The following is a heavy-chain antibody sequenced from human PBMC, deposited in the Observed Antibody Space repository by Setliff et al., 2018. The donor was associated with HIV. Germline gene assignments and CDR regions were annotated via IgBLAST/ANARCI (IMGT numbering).Heavy chain of an antibody. CDR3: ARLFQWMSYSFDI. Sequence: SETLSLTCTVSGGSISSRDYYWGWIRQPPGKGLEWIGSINHNGNTYYSPSLKTRVTISVDTSKKQFSLKLNSVTASDTATYYCARLFQWMSYSFDIWGQGNMVTVSS. V-gene: IGHV4-39*01. CDR2: INHNGNT. D-gene: IGHD1-26*01. CDR1: GGSISSRDYY. J-gene: IGHJ3*02.